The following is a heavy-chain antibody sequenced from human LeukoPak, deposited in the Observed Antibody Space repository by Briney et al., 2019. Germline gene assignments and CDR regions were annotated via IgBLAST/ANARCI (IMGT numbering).Heavy chain of an antibody. CDR2: MRSSDNTI. Sequence: GGSLRLSCTASGFTFSSYNMNWVRQAPGKGLEWVAYMRSSDNTIYYADSVKGRFTISRDNAKNSLYLQMNSLRDEDTAVYYCARDGYSSSWSDFGYWGQGTLVTVSS. CDR3: ARDGYSSSWSDFGY. J-gene: IGHJ4*02. V-gene: IGHV3-48*02. CDR1: GFTFSSYN. D-gene: IGHD6-13*01.